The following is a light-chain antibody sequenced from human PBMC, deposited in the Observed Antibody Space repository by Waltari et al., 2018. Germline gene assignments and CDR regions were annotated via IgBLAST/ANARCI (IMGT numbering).Light chain of an antibody. CDR3: QQYYSTPKT. J-gene: IGKJ4*01. Sequence: DIVMIQSPDSLAVSLGERAPINCKSRPRFLYSSNNKHYLAWYQQKPGQHPKLLIYWATTRESGVPDRFSGSGSGTDFTLTISSLQAEDVAVYYCQQYYSTPKTFGGGTKVEIK. V-gene: IGKV4-1*01. CDR2: WAT. CDR1: PRFLYSSNNKHY.